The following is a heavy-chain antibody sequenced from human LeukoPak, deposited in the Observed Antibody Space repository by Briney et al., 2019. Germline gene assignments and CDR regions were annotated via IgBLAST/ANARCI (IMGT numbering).Heavy chain of an antibody. CDR1: GGSISSSNW. V-gene: IGHV4-4*02. CDR2: IYHSGST. J-gene: IGHJ4*02. Sequence: SGTLSFTCAVSGGSISSSNWWSWVRQPPGKGPEWIGEIYHSGSTNYNPSLKSRVTISVDKSKNQFSLKLSSVTAADTAVYYCARRGDYDSSGYRYYFDYWGQGTLVTVSS. D-gene: IGHD3-22*01. CDR3: ARRGDYDSSGYRYYFDY.